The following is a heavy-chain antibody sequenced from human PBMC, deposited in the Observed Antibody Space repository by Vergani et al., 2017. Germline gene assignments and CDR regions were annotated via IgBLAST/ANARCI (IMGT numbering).Heavy chain of an antibody. J-gene: IGHJ4*01. CDR2: ISASGAPT. Sequence: EVHLLESGGGLIQPGGSLRISCAASGFTFDNYAMTWVRQAPGKGLQWVSGISASGAPTYDADSVKGRVTISRDNSKNTLYLQMNSLRVEDTAVYYCARAYGSNDWFDYWGKRTLVTVSS. D-gene: IGHD3-16*01. CDR3: ARAYGSNDWFDY. CDR1: GFTFDNYA. V-gene: IGHV3-23*01.